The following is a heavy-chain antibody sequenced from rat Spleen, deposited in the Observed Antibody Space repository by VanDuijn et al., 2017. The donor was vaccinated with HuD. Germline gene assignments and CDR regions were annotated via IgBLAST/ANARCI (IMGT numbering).Heavy chain of an antibody. J-gene: IGHJ3*01. CDR1: GFTFRNYG. D-gene: IGHD4-3*01. V-gene: IGHV5S13*01. CDR2: INIGGGDT. Sequence: EVQLVESGGALVQPGRSLKLSCAASGFTFRNYGMAWVRQTLTRGLEWVAFINIGGGDTYYRDSVKGRFTISTDNAKSTLYLQMDSLRSEDTATYYCANAEFGVGWFAYWGQGTLVTVSS. CDR3: ANAEFGVGWFAY.